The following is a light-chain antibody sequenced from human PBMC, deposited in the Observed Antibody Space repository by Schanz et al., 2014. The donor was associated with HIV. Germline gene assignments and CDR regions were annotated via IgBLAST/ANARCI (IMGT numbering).Light chain of an antibody. V-gene: IGKV3-20*01. CDR1: QSVSSTY. J-gene: IGKJ3*01. Sequence: EIVLTQSPATLSLSPGERATLSCRASQSVSSTYIAWYQQKPGQAPRLLIYDASSRAAGIPDRFSGRGSGTDFTLTISRLEPEDFAVYYCQQYYTSPTFGPGTKVDFK. CDR2: DAS. CDR3: QQYYTSPT.